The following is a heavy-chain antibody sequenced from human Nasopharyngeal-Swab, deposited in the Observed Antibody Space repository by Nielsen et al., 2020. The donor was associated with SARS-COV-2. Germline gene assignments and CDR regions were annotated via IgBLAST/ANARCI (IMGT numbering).Heavy chain of an antibody. Sequence: SETLSLTCTVSGGSISSDYWSWIRQPPGKGLEWIGYIYYSGSTKYNPSLKNRVTISVDTSKNQFSLKLSSVTAADTAVYYCTRVRIAVAGTQAFDIWGQGTMVTVSS. CDR1: GGSISSDY. CDR2: IYYSGST. CDR3: TRVRIAVAGTQAFDI. J-gene: IGHJ3*02. V-gene: IGHV4-59*13. D-gene: IGHD6-19*01.